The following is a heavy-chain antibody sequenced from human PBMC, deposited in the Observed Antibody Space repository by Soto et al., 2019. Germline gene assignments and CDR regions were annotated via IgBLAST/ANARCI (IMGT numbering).Heavy chain of an antibody. D-gene: IGHD3-16*02. CDR1: GYTFTSYA. J-gene: IGHJ4*02. Sequence: ASVKVSCKASGYTFTSYAMHWVRQAPGQRLEWMGWINAGNGNTKYSQKFQGRVTITRDTSASTAYMELSSLGSEDTAVYYCARVIGGLYYFDYWGQGTLVTVSS. V-gene: IGHV1-3*01. CDR3: ARVIGGLYYFDY. CDR2: INAGNGNT.